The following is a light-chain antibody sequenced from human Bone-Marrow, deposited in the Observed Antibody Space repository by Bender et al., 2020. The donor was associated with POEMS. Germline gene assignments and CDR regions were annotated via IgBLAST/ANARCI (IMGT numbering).Light chain of an antibody. Sequence: SYELTQTPSVSVSPGQTARITCSGDELPKQYAYWYQQKAGQAPILVIYKDTERPSGIPDRFSGSTSGTTVTLTIRGVQAEDEADYYCQTTDSTGLYKVFGGGTKLTVL. CDR3: QTTDSTGLYKV. J-gene: IGLJ2*01. CDR1: ELPKQY. V-gene: IGLV3-25*03. CDR2: KDT.